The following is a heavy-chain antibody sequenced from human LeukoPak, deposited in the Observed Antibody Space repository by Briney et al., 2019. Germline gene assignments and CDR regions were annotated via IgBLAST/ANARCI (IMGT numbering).Heavy chain of an antibody. Sequence: SETLSLTCTVSGGSIRSSYYYWGWIRQPPGKGLEWIGSIYDSGSTYYNPSLKSRVTISVDTSKNQFSLKLSSVTAADTAVYYCARAKRIVVVPAAIRWFDPWGQGTLVTVSS. D-gene: IGHD2-2*02. J-gene: IGHJ5*02. CDR3: ARAKRIVVVPAAIRWFDP. CDR1: GGSIRSSYYY. V-gene: IGHV4-39*07. CDR2: IYDSGST.